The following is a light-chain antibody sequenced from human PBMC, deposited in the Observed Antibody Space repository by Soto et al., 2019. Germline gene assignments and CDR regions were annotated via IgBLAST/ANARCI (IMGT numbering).Light chain of an antibody. Sequence: QSALTQPASVSGSPGQSITISCTGTSSDVGGYKYVSWYQQHPGKAPKLMIYEVSNRPSGISNRFSGSKSGNTASLTISGLQAEDEADYYCRSYTSSSTLVFGGGTKVTVL. J-gene: IGLJ2*01. V-gene: IGLV2-14*01. CDR1: SSDVGGYKY. CDR3: RSYTSSSTLV. CDR2: EVS.